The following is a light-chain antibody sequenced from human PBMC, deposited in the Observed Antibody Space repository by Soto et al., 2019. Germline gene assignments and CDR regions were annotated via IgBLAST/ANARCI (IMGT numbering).Light chain of an antibody. CDR1: ESVSTY. V-gene: IGKV3-11*01. CDR2: DAS. J-gene: IGKJ5*01. CDR3: QQRSKWPIT. Sequence: EIVLTQSPATLSLSPGERATLSCRATESVSTYLAWYQQKPGRAPRLLIYDASKRATGIPARLSGSGSGTGFTLTISSLEPEDFAVYYCQQRSKWPITFGQGTRLEIK.